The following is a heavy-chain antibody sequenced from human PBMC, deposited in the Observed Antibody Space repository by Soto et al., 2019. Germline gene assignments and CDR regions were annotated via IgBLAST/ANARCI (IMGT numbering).Heavy chain of an antibody. D-gene: IGHD6-6*01. V-gene: IGHV3-48*02. J-gene: IGHJ6*02. CDR2: ISSSSSTI. CDR3: ARASRDVEQLGYYYYYGMDV. CDR1: GFTFSSYS. Sequence: EVQLVESGGGLVQPGGSLRLSCAASGFTFSSYSMNWVRQAPWKGLEWVSYISSSSSTIYYADSVKGRFTISRDNAKNSLYLQMNSMRDEDTAVYYCARASRDVEQLGYYYYYGMDVWGPGTTVTVSS.